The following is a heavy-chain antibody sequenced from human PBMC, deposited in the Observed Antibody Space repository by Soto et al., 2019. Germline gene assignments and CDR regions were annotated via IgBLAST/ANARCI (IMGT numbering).Heavy chain of an antibody. CDR3: ARDGIGGTVFRGYLDY. V-gene: IGHV3-33*01. CDR2: IRFDGSNE. CDR1: GGIFHGYG. J-gene: IGHJ4*02. D-gene: IGHD1-7*01. Sequence: QEQLVESGGGVVQPGTSLRLSCAVPGGIFHGYGMHWVRQAPGKGLEWVAIIRFDGSNEEYADSVKGRFTISRYNSKNTLYLQMNTLGAEDTAVYYCARDGIGGTVFRGYLDYWGRGTVVTVSS.